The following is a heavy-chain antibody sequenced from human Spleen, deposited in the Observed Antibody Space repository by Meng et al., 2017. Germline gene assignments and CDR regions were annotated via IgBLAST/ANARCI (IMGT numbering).Heavy chain of an antibody. CDR1: GYNFPDYY. CDR3: ARDEDISAAGKLFGDY. Sequence: QVQLVQSGAEVKKPGASAKASCKPSGYNFPDYYIHWVRRAPGQGLEWMGRINPKSGDTHYAQKFQARVTMTGDTSISTAYMELSGLRSDDTAMYYCARDEDISAAGKLFGDYWGQGTLVTVSS. D-gene: IGHD6-25*01. V-gene: IGHV1-2*06. CDR2: INPKSGDT. J-gene: IGHJ4*02.